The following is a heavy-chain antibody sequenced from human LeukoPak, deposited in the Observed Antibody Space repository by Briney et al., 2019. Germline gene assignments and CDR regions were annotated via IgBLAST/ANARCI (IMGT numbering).Heavy chain of an antibody. V-gene: IGHV4-39*01. D-gene: IGHD5-24*01. CDR2: IYYSGST. CDR1: GGSFSSYY. Sequence: SETLSLTCAVYGGSFSSYYWGWIRQPPGKGLEWIGSIYYSGSTYYNPSLKSRVTMSVDTSKNQFSLKLSSVTAADTAVYYCARLMVDIRDGYNQIDYWGQGTLVTVSS. J-gene: IGHJ4*02. CDR3: ARLMVDIRDGYNQIDY.